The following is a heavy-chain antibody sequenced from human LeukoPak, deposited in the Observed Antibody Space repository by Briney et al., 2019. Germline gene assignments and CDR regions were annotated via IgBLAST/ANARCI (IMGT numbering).Heavy chain of an antibody. CDR3: ARPRDYYGAGSTYWYFDL. J-gene: IGHJ2*01. Sequence: SETLSLTRTVSGGSISSSSYYWGWIRQPPEKGLEWIGSIYHGGNTYYNPSLKSRVTISVDTSKNQFSLKLSSVTAADTAVYYCARPRDYYGAGSTYWYFDLWGRGTLVTVSS. CDR2: IYHGGNT. V-gene: IGHV4-39*01. CDR1: GGSISSSSYY. D-gene: IGHD3-10*01.